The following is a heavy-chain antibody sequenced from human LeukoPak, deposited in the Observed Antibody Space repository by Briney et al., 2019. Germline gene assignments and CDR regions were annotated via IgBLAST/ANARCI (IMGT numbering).Heavy chain of an antibody. CDR2: INHNGNVN. J-gene: IGHJ4*02. D-gene: IGHD6-19*01. Sequence: GGSLRLSCAASGFTFSSYWMNWARQAPGKGLEWVASINHNGNVNYYADSVKGRFTISRDNAKNSLYLQMNSLRVEDTAFYYCAKDNRRHYTSGPNPDSLHWGQGALVTVSS. CDR1: GFTFSSYW. V-gene: IGHV3-7*03. CDR3: AKDNRRHYTSGPNPDSLH.